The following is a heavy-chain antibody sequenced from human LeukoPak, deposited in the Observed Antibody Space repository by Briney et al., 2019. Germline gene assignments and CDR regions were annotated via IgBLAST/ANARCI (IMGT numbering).Heavy chain of an antibody. CDR3: AKDRDGSGSYSDY. CDR2: IKQDGTEK. CDR1: GFTFTTYW. J-gene: IGHJ4*02. D-gene: IGHD3-10*01. Sequence: GGSLRLSCAASGFTFTTYWLGWVRQPPGKGLEWVANIKQDGTEKYYVDSVKGRFTISRDNSKNSLYLQMNSLRAEDTALYYCAKDRDGSGSYSDYWGQGTLVTVSS. V-gene: IGHV3-7*03.